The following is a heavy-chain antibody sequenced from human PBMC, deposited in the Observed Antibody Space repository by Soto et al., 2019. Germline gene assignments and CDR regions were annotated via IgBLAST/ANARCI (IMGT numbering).Heavy chain of an antibody. D-gene: IGHD2-2*01. Sequence: ASVKVSCKASGYIFTSFGISWVRQAPGQGLEWMGWISAYNGNTNYAQNLQGRVTMTTDTSTSTAYMELRSLRSDDTAVYYCAREGTCSSTSCPTYFSFGMDVWGQGTTVTVSS. CDR2: ISAYNGNT. V-gene: IGHV1-18*01. J-gene: IGHJ6*02. CDR1: GYIFTSFG. CDR3: AREGTCSSTSCPTYFSFGMDV.